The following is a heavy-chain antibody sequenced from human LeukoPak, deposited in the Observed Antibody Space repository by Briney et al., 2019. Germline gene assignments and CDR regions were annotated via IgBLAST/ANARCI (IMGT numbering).Heavy chain of an antibody. V-gene: IGHV4-59*08. CDR2: IYYSGST. J-gene: IGHJ5*02. CDR3: AKYDRWLPTGFDP. Sequence: SETLSLTCTVSGGSISSYYWSWIRQPPGKGLEWIGYIYYSGSTNYNPSLKSRVTISVDTSKNQFSLKLSSVTAADTAVYYCAKYDRWLPTGFDPWGQGTLVTVSS. D-gene: IGHD6-19*01. CDR1: GGSISSYY.